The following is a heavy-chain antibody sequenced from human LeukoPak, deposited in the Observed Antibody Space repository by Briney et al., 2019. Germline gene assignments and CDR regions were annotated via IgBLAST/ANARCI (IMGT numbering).Heavy chain of an antibody. V-gene: IGHV1-2*02. D-gene: IGHD2-2*01. CDR2: NNPNSGDA. CDR1: GYTFTGYY. J-gene: IGHJ4*02. Sequence: DSVMVSCKASGYTFTGYYIHWVRQAPGQGLEWMGWNNPNSGDAKYAQKFQGRVTMTRDTSISTAYMELNSLRSDVTAVYYCARYCSTATCSEGDVYWGQGTLVTVSS. CDR3: ARYCSTATCSEGDVY.